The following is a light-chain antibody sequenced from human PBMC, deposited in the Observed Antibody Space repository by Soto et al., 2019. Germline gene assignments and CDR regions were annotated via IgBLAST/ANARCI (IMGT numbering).Light chain of an antibody. CDR2: GSS. CDR3: QQYGSSPRT. Sequence: EIVLTQSPVTLSLSPGERATLSCRASQSVSSSYLAWYQQKPCQAPRLLIYGSSSRATGIPDRFSGSGSGTDFTLTISRLEPEDFAVYYCQQYGSSPRTFGQGTKVHIK. J-gene: IGKJ1*01. CDR1: QSVSSSY. V-gene: IGKV3-20*01.